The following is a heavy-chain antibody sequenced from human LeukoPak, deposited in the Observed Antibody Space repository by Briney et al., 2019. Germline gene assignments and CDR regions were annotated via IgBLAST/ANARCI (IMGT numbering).Heavy chain of an antibody. CDR1: GGSVSSGSYY. D-gene: IGHD3-10*01. J-gene: IGHJ6*04. Sequence: SETLSLTCTVSGGSVSSGSYYWTWIRQPPGKGLEWLGYISSTGSTDYNLSLKRRVTISVDTSKNQFSLQLSSVNAADTAVYFCARERLEVRGVQHYYRMDVWGKGTTVTVSS. CDR3: ARERLEVRGVQHYYRMDV. V-gene: IGHV4-61*01. CDR2: ISSTGST.